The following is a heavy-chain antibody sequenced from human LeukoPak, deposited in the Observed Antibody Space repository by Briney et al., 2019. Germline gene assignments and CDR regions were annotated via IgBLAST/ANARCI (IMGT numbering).Heavy chain of an antibody. D-gene: IGHD3-10*01. CDR2: IKQDGSEE. J-gene: IGHJ3*02. V-gene: IGHV3-7*01. Sequence: AGSLRLSCAASGFTFSSYWMSWVRQAPGKGLEWVANIKQDGSEEYYVDSVKGRFTISRDNAKNSLYLQMNSLRAEDTAVYYCARDILYGSGNAFDICGQGTMVTVSS. CDR1: GFTFSSYW. CDR3: ARDILYGSGNAFDI.